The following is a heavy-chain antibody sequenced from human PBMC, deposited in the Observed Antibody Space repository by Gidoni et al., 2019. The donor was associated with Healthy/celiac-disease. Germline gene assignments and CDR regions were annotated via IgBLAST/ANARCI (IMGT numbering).Heavy chain of an antibody. D-gene: IGHD5-12*01. V-gene: IGHV3-23*01. Sequence: GKGLEWVSAISGSGGSTYYADSVKGRFTISRDNSKNTLYLQMNSLRAEDTAVYYCAKDIKIYDRGQGTLVTVSS. J-gene: IGHJ4*02. CDR2: ISGSGGST. CDR3: AKDIKIYD.